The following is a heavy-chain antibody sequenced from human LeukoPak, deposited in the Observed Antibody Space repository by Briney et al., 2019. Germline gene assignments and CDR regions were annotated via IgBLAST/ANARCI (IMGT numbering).Heavy chain of an antibody. CDR3: AKDSAYQLPLSRNNYFDY. CDR1: GFTFISYA. CDR2: ISFHGTDT. Sequence: PGGSLRPSCAASGFTFISYAIHWVRQAPGKGLEWVAVISFHGTDTFYADSVKGRFTISRDNSKNTLYLQMNSLRAEDTAVYYCAKDSAYQLPLSRNNYFDYWGQGTLVTVSS. V-gene: IGHV3-30*04. D-gene: IGHD2-2*01. J-gene: IGHJ4*02.